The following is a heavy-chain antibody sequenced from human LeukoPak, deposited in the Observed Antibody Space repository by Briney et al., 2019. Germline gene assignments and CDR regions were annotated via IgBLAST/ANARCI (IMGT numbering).Heavy chain of an antibody. CDR3: ARDGAYDDASGYRADF. J-gene: IGHJ4*02. CDR2: ISHSGATV. CDR1: GFRFSDYY. D-gene: IGHD3-22*01. V-gene: IGHV3-11*01. Sequence: GGSLRLSCKASGFRFSDYYMNWFRQTPGKGLEWLSYISHSGATVQYADSVRGRFTVSRDNHKNTLYLQMSSLRIEDTSVYYCARDGAYDDASGYRADFWGQGTLVTVS.